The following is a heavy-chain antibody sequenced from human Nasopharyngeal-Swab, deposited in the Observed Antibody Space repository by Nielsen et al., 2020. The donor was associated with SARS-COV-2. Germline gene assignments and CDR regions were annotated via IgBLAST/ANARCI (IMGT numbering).Heavy chain of an antibody. CDR1: GYSFTSYW. D-gene: IGHD3-16*01. V-gene: IGHV5-51*01. J-gene: IGHJ6*02. CDR2: IYRGDSDT. Sequence: GESLKISCKGSGYSFTSYWIGWVRQMPGKGLEWMGIIYRGDSDTRYSPSFQGQVTISADKSITTAYLQWSSLKASDTAMYYCARLRSYDYVWGSYTYGMDVWGQGTTVTVSS. CDR3: ARLRSYDYVWGSYTYGMDV.